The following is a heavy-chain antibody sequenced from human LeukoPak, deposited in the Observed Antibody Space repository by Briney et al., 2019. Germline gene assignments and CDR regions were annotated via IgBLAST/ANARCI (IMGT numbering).Heavy chain of an antibody. CDR3: ARGALGFDY. Sequence: GGSLRLSCAASGFTFSSYDIQWVRQATGKGLEWVSSIGTAGDTYYAGSVKGRFTLSREDAKKSSYLQMNNLGAGDTAVYYCARGALGFDYWGQGTLVTVSS. J-gene: IGHJ4*02. CDR2: IGTAGDT. V-gene: IGHV3-13*04. CDR1: GFTFSSYD.